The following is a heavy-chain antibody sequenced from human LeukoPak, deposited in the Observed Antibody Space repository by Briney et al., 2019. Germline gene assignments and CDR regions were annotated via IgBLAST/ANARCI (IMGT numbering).Heavy chain of an antibody. Sequence: ASVKVSCKASGYTFTSYEINWVRQATGQGLEWMGWMNPNSGNTGYAQKFQGRVTMTTDTSTSTAYMELRSLRSDDTAVYYCARPRSGYYHFDIWGQGTMVTVSS. V-gene: IGHV1-8*01. CDR1: GYTFTSYE. CDR3: ARPRSGYYHFDI. D-gene: IGHD3-22*01. J-gene: IGHJ3*02. CDR2: MNPNSGNT.